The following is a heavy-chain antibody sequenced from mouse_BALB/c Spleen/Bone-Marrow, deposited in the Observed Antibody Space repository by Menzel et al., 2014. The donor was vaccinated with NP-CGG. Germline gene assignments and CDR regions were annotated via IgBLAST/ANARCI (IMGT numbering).Heavy chain of an antibody. J-gene: IGHJ2*01. CDR1: DYTFSSFW. V-gene: IGHV1-5*01. CDR2: IYPGNSDT. CDR3: TREGNYFDS. Sequence: EVQLQQSGTVLARPGASARMSCKASDYTFSSFWMHWIGQRPGQGLEWIGAIYPGNSDTRYNQKFKGKARLTAVTSSSTAYMELSSLTDEDSAVYYCTREGNYFDSWGQGTTLTVSS.